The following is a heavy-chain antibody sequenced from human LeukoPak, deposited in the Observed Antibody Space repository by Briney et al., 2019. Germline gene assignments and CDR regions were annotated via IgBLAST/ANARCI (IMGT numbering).Heavy chain of an antibody. CDR1: GGTFSSYA. J-gene: IGHJ4*02. V-gene: IGHV1-69*04. CDR2: IIPILGIA. CDR3: ARGGRGYSYGYRDREDYFDY. Sequence: ASVKVSCKASGGTFSSYAISWVRQAPGQGLEWMGRIIPILGIANYAQKFQGRVTITADESTSTAYMELSSLRSEDTAVYYCARGGRGYSYGYRDREDYFDYWGQGTLVTVSS. D-gene: IGHD5-18*01.